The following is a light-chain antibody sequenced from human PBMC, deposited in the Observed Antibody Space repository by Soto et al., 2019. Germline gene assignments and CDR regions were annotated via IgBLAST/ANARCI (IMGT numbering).Light chain of an antibody. CDR1: QSVSRN. J-gene: IGKJ1*01. CDR3: QQYNNWPRT. Sequence: EIVMTQSPAALAVSPGERATRSCRASQSVSRNLSCYQQKPGQAPRLLIYGASTRATGIPARFSGSGSGTEFTLTISSLQSEDFAVYYCQQYNNWPRTFGQGTTVDIK. V-gene: IGKV3-15*01. CDR2: GAS.